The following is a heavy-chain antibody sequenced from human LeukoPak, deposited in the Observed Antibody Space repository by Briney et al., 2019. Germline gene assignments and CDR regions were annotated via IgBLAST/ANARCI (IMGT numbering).Heavy chain of an antibody. V-gene: IGHV3-30*03. J-gene: IGHJ1*01. Sequence: PGGSLRLSCAASGFSFSRNGMHWVRQAPGKGLEWVAVISYDGRDKYHADSVKGRFTISRDNSKNTLYLQMNSLRAEDTAVYFCASTVTSNKVQHWGQETLVTVSS. D-gene: IGHD4-17*01. CDR1: GFSFSRNG. CDR2: ISYDGRDK. CDR3: ASTVTSNKVQH.